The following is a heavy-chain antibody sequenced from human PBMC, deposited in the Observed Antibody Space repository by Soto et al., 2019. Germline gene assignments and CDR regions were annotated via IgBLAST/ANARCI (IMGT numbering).Heavy chain of an antibody. CDR2: ISSSSSSI. CDR1: GFTFSSYS. CDR3: ARDYEYWSGYYKGFDY. D-gene: IGHD3-3*01. J-gene: IGHJ4*02. V-gene: IGHV3-48*02. Sequence: GGSLRLSCAASGFTFSSYSMNWVRQAPGKGLEWVSYISSSSSSIYYADSVKGRFTISRDNAKNSLYLQMNSLRDEDTAVYYCARDYEYWSGYYKGFDYWGQGTLVTVSS.